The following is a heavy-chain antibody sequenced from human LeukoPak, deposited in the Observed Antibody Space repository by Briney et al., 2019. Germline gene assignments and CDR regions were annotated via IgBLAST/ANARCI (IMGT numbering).Heavy chain of an antibody. CDR2: MNPNSGNT. D-gene: IGHD3-9*01. CDR3: ARDRGYDILTGTDY. CDR1: GYTFTSYD. J-gene: IGHJ4*02. V-gene: IGHV1-8*01. Sequence: ASVKVSCKASGYTFTSYDINWVRQATGQGLEWMGWMNPNSGNTGYAQKFQGRVTMTTDTSTSTAYMELRSLRSDDTAVYYCARDRGYDILTGTDYWGQGTLVTVSS.